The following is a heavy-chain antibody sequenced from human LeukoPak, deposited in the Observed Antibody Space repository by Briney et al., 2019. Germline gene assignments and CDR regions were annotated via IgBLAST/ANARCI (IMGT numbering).Heavy chain of an antibody. CDR3: ARDPAAGITLFDY. J-gene: IGHJ4*02. D-gene: IGHD3-10*01. CDR1: GFTFSSYW. CDR2: IKQDGSEE. Sequence: GGSLRLSCAASGFTFSSYWMSWVRQAPGKGLEWVANIKQDGSEEYYVDSVKGRFTISRDNAKNSLYLQMNSLRAEDTAVYYCARDPAAGITLFDYWGQGTLVTVSS. V-gene: IGHV3-7*03.